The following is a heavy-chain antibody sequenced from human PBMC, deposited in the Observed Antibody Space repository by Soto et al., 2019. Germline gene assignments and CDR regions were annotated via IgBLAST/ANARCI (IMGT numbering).Heavy chain of an antibody. CDR2: IYYSGST. J-gene: IGHJ3*02. CDR3: ARHYYDSSGYPQRSAFDI. Sequence: QLQLQESGPGLVKPSETLSLTCTVSGGSISSSSYYWGWIRQPPGKGLEWIGSIYYSGSTYYNPSLKSRVTISVDTSKNQFPLKLSSVTAADTAVYYCARHYYDSSGYPQRSAFDIWGQGTMVTVSS. CDR1: GGSISSSSYY. V-gene: IGHV4-39*01. D-gene: IGHD3-22*01.